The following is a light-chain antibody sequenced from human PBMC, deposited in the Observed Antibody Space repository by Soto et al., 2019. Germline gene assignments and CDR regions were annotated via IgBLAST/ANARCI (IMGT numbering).Light chain of an antibody. CDR2: EVS. J-gene: IGLJ1*01. CDR1: SSDVGGYNS. CDR3: SSYTTSSTLLYV. Sequence: QSALTQPXSVSXSPGQXITIXCTGTSSDVGGYNSVSWYQQHPGKAPKLMIYEVSNRPSGVSNRFSGSKSGNTASLTISGLQAEDEADYYCSSYTTSSTLLYVFGTGTKVTVL. V-gene: IGLV2-14*01.